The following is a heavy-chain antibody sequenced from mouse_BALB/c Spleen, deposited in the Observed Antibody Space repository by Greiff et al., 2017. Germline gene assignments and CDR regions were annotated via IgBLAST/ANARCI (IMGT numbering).Heavy chain of an antibody. CDR2: ISSGGST. Sequence: DVKLQESGGGLVKPGGSLKLSCAASGFTFSSYAMSWVRQTPEKRLEWVASISSGGSTYYPDSVKGRFTISRDNARNILYLQMSSLRSEDTAMYYCAAYYRSLYAMDYWGQGTSVTVSS. D-gene: IGHD2-14*01. J-gene: IGHJ4*01. CDR3: AAYYRSLYAMDY. V-gene: IGHV5-6-5*01. CDR1: GFTFSSYA.